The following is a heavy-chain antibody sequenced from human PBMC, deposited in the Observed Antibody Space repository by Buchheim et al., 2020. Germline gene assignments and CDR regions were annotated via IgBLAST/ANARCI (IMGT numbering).Heavy chain of an antibody. CDR3: GRDLSWAFDF. V-gene: IGHV3-48*01. D-gene: IGHD3-10*01. CDR1: GFAFSYFS. J-gene: IGHJ4*02. Sequence: EVQLVESGGGLVQPGGSLRLSCAASGFAFSYFSMSWVRQAPGKGLDWVAYINSISKTTRYADSVEGRFTISRDNAKTSLFLQMNSLRGEDTAVYYCGRDLSWAFDFWGQGTL. CDR2: INSISKTT.